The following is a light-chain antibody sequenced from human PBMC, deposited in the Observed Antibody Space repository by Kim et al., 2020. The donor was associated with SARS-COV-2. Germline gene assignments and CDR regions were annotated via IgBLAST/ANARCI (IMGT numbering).Light chain of an antibody. Sequence: ASTGDRVTITCRASQGISSYLAWYQQKPGKAPKLLIYAASTLQSGVPSRFSGSGSGTDFTLTVSCLQSEDFATYYCQQYYSYPPTFGQGTKVDIK. CDR1: QGISSY. V-gene: IGKV1-8*01. CDR3: QQYYSYPPT. J-gene: IGKJ1*01. CDR2: AAS.